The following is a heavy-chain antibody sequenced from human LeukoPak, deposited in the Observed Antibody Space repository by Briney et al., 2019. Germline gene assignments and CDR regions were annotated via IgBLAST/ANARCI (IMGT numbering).Heavy chain of an antibody. Sequence: ASAKVSCKASGFTFTDHYMHWVRQAPGQGLKWMGWINGKRGDTNYAQNFQDRVTMTSDTSTSTVYMELSRLTVDDTAVYYCARDHDWGVDYWGQGTLVTVSS. D-gene: IGHD7-27*01. CDR1: GFTFTDHY. J-gene: IGHJ4*02. CDR3: ARDHDWGVDY. V-gene: IGHV1-2*02. CDR2: INGKRGDT.